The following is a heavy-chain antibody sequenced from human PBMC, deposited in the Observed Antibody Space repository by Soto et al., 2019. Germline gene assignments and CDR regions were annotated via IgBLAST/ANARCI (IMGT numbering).Heavy chain of an antibody. D-gene: IGHD3-16*01. J-gene: IGHJ4*02. CDR1: GFTFSSYD. CDR2: ISGSGDRT. CDR3: AKDLVRGGWLQFDS. V-gene: IGHV3-23*01. Sequence: LRLSCAASGFTFSSYDMTWVRQAPGKGLEWVSAISGSGDRTYYADSVKGRFTISRDSSKNTLHLQMNSLRADDTAVYYCAKDLVRGGWLQFDSWGQGTLVTVSS.